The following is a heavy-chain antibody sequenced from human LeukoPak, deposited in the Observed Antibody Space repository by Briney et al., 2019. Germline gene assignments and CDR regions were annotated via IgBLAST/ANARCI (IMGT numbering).Heavy chain of an antibody. CDR2: IYTSGST. V-gene: IGHV4-4*07. CDR3: ARSRGDFWSGYSCDY. Sequence: PSETLSLTCTVSGGSISDYYWSWIRQPAGKGLEWIGHIYTSGSTNYNPSLKSRVTMSVDTSKNQFSLKLSSVTAADTAVYYCARSRGDFWSGYSCDYWGQGTLVTVSS. J-gene: IGHJ4*02. D-gene: IGHD3-3*01. CDR1: GGSISDYY.